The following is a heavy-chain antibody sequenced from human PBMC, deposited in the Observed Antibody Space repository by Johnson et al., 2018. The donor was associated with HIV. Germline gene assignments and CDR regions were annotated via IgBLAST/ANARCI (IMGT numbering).Heavy chain of an antibody. CDR2: IRYDGNNR. D-gene: IGHD1-26*01. CDR1: GFTFSSYA. J-gene: IGHJ3*01. CDR3: AKLVGATHPLDF. V-gene: IGHV3-30*02. Sequence: QVQLVESGGGVVQPGRSLRLSCAASGFTFSSYAMHWVRQAPGKGLEWVAFIRYDGNNRNYADSVKGRFSISRDNSKNTLYLQMNRLRTEDTALYYCAKLVGATHPLDFWGQGTMVTVSS.